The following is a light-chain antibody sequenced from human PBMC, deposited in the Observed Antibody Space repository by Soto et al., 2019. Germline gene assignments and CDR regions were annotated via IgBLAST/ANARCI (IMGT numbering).Light chain of an antibody. CDR2: LGS. V-gene: IGKV2-28*01. Sequence: DIVMTQSPLSLPVTPGEPASISCRSSQSLLHSNGYNYLDWYLQKPGQSPQLLIYLGSNRASGVPDRFSGSGSGTDFTLKISRVEAEDVGDYYCMQALKPRGTFGQGTKLEIK. CDR1: QSLLHSNGYNY. J-gene: IGKJ2*01. CDR3: MQALKPRGT.